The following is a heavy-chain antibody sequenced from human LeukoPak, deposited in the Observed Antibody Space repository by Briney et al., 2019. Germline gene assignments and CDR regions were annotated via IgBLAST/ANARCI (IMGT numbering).Heavy chain of an antibody. CDR2: MYHTGSS. CDR1: GGSISPYY. Sequence: PSETLSLTCTFSGGSISPYYWSWIRQSPGKGLEWIGYMYHTGSSKYSPSLRSRVTISLDTSKNQLSLNLISVTAADTAVYYCVRSGGAGGGVGGQGTLVTVSS. V-gene: IGHV4-59*01. D-gene: IGHD3-10*01. CDR3: VRSGGAGGGV. J-gene: IGHJ4*02.